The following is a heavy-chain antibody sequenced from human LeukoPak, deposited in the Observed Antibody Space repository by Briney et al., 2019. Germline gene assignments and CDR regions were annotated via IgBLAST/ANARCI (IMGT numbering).Heavy chain of an antibody. CDR3: ARAAIERFLEWPYYYYYYMDV. Sequence: GGSLRLSCAASGFTVSSNYMSWVRQAPGKGLEWVSVIYTGGSTYYADSVKGRFTISRDNSKNTLYLQMNSLRVEDTAVYYCARAAIERFLEWPYYYYYYMDVWGKGTTVTVSS. V-gene: IGHV3-66*01. CDR1: GFTVSSNY. CDR2: IYTGGST. D-gene: IGHD3-3*01. J-gene: IGHJ6*03.